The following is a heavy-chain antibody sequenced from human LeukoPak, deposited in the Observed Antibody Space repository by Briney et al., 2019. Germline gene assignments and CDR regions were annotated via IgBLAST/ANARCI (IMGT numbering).Heavy chain of an antibody. V-gene: IGHV3-30*02. J-gene: IGHJ1*01. Sequence: PGGSLRLSCAASGFTFSSYGMHWVRQAPGKGLEWVAFIRYDGSNKYYADSVKGRFTISRDNSKNTLYLQMNSLRAEDTAVYYCAKEGGFPYSSRGGYFQHWGQGTLVTVSS. D-gene: IGHD6-13*01. CDR2: IRYDGSNK. CDR1: GFTFSSYG. CDR3: AKEGGFPYSSRGGYFQH.